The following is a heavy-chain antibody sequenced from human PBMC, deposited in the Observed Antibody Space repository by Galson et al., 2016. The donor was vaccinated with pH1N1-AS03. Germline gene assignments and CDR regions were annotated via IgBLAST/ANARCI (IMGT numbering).Heavy chain of an antibody. D-gene: IGHD4-11*01. V-gene: IGHV4-39*01. Sequence: SETLSLTCTVSGGSISSRDHYWVWIRQTPGKGLEWIGHIYYSGNSYYNPSLKSRVNFSVDTSKIQFSLKLASVTAADTAVYYCAKTVFTDAFDIWSPGTRVSVSS. CDR2: IYYSGNS. J-gene: IGHJ3*02. CDR3: AKTVFTDAFDI. CDR1: GGSISSRDHY.